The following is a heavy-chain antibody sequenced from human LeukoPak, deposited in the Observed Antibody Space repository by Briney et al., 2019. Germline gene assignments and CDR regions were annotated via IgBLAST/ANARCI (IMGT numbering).Heavy chain of an antibody. CDR1: GGSFSGYY. V-gene: IGHV4-34*01. J-gene: IGHJ5*02. Sequence: SETLSLTCAVYGGSFSGYYWSWIRQPPGKGLEWFGEINHSGSTNYNPSLKSRVTISVDTSKNQFSLRLNSVTAADTAVYFCARLRLSGGSFSVGWFDPWGQGIQVTVSS. CDR2: INHSGST. CDR3: ARLRLSGGSFSVGWFDP. D-gene: IGHD1-26*01.